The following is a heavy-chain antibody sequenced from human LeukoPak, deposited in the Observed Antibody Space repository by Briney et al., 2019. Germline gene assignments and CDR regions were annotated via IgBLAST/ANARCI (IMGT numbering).Heavy chain of an antibody. J-gene: IGHJ3*02. CDR1: GGTFSSYA. CDR2: IIPIFGTA. D-gene: IGHD3-22*01. CDR3: ARGHYDSSGYYQGNAFDT. V-gene: IGHV1-69*06. Sequence: SVKVSCKASGGTFSSYAISWVRQAPGQGLEWMGGIIPIFGTANYAQKFQGRVTITADKSTSTAYMELSSLRSEDTAVYYCARGHYDSSGYYQGNAFDTWGQGTMVTVSS.